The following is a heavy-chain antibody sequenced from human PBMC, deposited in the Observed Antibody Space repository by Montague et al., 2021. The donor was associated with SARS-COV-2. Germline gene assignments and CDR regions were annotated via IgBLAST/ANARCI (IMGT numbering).Heavy chain of an antibody. V-gene: IGHV4-39*01. D-gene: IGHD3-10*01. Sequence: SETLSLTCSVSGGSITSSSYYWGWIRQSPDKGLEWIGNIYYSGSTYYNPSLKSRVTISVDTSKYQFSLKLSSVTAADTAVYYCVSLWKYGSGSHYAPWDYYNCCVDVWGQGTTVTVSS. CDR2: IYYSGST. J-gene: IGHJ6*02. CDR3: VSLWKYGSGSHYAPWDYYNCCVDV. CDR1: GGSITSSSYY.